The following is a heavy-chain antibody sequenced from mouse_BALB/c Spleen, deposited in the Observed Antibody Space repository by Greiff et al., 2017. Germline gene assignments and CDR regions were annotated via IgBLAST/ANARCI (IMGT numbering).Heavy chain of an antibody. J-gene: IGHJ4*01. Sequence: DVQLQESGPGLVKPSQSLSLTCTVTGYSITSDYAWNWIRQFPGNKLEWMGYISYSGSTSYNPSLKSRISITRDTSKNQFFLQLNSVTTEDTATYYCARRGGQGAMDYWGQGTSVTVSS. V-gene: IGHV3-2*02. CDR2: ISYSGST. D-gene: IGHD3-3*01. CDR1: GYSITSDYA. CDR3: ARRGGQGAMDY.